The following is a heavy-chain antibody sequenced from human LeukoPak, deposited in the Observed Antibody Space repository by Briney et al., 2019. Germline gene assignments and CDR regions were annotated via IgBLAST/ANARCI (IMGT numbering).Heavy chain of an antibody. Sequence: TSETLSLTRAVSGGSISSGSYFWGWIRQPPGKGLEWIGSIYYSGSTYYNPSLKSRVTISVDTSKNQFSLKLSSVTAADTAIYYFARLDGYNYNGSDPWGQGTLVTVSS. CDR2: IYYSGST. V-gene: IGHV4-39*01. J-gene: IGHJ5*02. CDR1: GGSISSGSYF. CDR3: ARLDGYNYNGSDP. D-gene: IGHD5-24*01.